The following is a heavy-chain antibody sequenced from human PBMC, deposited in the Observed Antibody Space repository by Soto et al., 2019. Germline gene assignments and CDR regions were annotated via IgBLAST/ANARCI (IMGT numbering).Heavy chain of an antibody. D-gene: IGHD3-3*01. CDR1: GFTFSSYS. CDR2: ISSSAGTI. Sequence: EVQLVESGGGLVQPGGSLRLSCAASGFTFSSYSMNWVRRSPGKGLEWVSYISSSAGTIYNADSVKGRFTISRDNAQNSVYLQMNSMRVEDTAVYYCVSRFRFDYWGQGTLVTVSS. J-gene: IGHJ4*02. V-gene: IGHV3-48*01. CDR3: VSRFRFDY.